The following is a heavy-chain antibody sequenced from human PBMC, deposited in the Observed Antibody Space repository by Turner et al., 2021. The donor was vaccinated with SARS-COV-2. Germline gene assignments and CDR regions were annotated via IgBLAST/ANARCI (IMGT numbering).Heavy chain of an antibody. CDR3: ASHGAHPGFDY. CDR2: INSDGSST. CDR1: GFTFSSYW. Sequence: EVQLLESGCGLVQLGGSLSLSGAASGFTFSSYWMHWVRQGPGKGRVWVSRINSDGSSTSYADSVKGRFTSSRDNAKITLYLQRNSLRAEDTAVYYCASHGAHPGFDYWGQGTLVTVSS. D-gene: IGHD3-16*01. J-gene: IGHJ4*02. V-gene: IGHV3-74*01.